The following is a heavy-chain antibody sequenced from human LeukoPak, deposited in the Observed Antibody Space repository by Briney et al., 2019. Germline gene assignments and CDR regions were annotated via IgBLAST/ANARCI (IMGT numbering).Heavy chain of an antibody. J-gene: IGHJ5*02. Sequence: SETLSLTCAVYGGSFSGYYWSWIRQPPGKGLEWIGEINHSGSTNYNPSLKSRVTISVDTSKNQFSLKLSSVAAADTAVYYCARDGWDIVVVPAAMPGVNLFDPWGQGTLVTVSS. CDR2: INHSGST. CDR1: GGSFSGYY. CDR3: ARDGWDIVVVPAAMPGVNLFDP. V-gene: IGHV4-34*01. D-gene: IGHD2-2*01.